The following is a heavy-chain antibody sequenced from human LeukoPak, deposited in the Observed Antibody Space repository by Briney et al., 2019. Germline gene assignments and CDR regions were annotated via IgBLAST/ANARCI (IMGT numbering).Heavy chain of an antibody. CDR3: AKGTHYYDSSGYLDY. J-gene: IGHJ4*02. CDR2: ISSSSSYI. V-gene: IGHV3-21*01. D-gene: IGHD3-22*01. CDR1: GFTFSNAW. Sequence: GGSLRLSCAASGFTFSNAWMNWVRQAPGKGLEWVSSISSSSSYIYYADSVKGRFTISRDNAKNSLYLQMNSLRAEDTAVYYCAKGTHYYDSSGYLDYWGQGTLVTVSS.